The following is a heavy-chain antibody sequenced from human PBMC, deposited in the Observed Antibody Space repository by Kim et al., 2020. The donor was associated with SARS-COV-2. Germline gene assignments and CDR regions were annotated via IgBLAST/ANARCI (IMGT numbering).Heavy chain of an antibody. Sequence: GGSLRLSCAASGFTFSSYGMHWVRQAPGKGLEWVAVISYDGSNKYYADSVKGRFTISRDNSKNTLYLQMNSLRAEDTAVYYCAKDQGYYYDSSGLLDYWGQGTLVTVSS. V-gene: IGHV3-30*18. CDR2: ISYDGSNK. CDR3: AKDQGYYYDSSGLLDY. D-gene: IGHD3-22*01. CDR1: GFTFSSYG. J-gene: IGHJ4*02.